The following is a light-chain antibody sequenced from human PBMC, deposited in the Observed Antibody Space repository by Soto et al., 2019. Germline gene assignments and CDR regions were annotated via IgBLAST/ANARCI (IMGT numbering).Light chain of an antibody. Sequence: QSALTQPASVSGSAGQSITISCSGTMRDVGAYNLVSWYQQHPGTAPKLIIYEVRNRPSGISSRFSGSRSGDTASLTISGLQSEDEGDYYCSAYTVRSTLVFGGGTKLTVL. CDR2: EVR. J-gene: IGLJ3*02. CDR3: SAYTVRSTLV. CDR1: MRDVGAYNL. V-gene: IGLV2-14*01.